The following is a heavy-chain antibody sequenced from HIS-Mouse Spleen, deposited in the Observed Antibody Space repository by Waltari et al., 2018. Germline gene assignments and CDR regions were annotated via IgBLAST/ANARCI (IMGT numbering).Heavy chain of an antibody. CDR3: AREIPYSSSWYDWYFDL. Sequence: QLQLQESGPGLVKPSETLSLTCTVSGGSISSSSYYWGWIRQPPGKGLEWIGSIYYSGITYYNPVLKSRVTISVDTSKNQFSLKLSSVTAADTAVYYCAREIPYSSSWYDWYFDLWGRGTLVTVSS. J-gene: IGHJ2*01. CDR2: IYYSGIT. CDR1: GGSISSSSYY. D-gene: IGHD6-13*01. V-gene: IGHV4-39*07.